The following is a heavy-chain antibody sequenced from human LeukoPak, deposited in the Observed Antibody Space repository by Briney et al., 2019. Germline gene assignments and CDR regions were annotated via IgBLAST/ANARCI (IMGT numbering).Heavy chain of an antibody. CDR3: ARETYHGY. D-gene: IGHD2-2*01. CDR2: ISGSGGST. V-gene: IGHV3-23*01. Sequence: GGSLRLSCAASGFTFSSYAMSWVRQAPGKGLEWVAAISGSGGSTYYADSVKGRFTVSRDNAKNSLYLQMNSLRDEDTAVYYCARETYHGYWGQGTLVTVSS. CDR1: GFTFSSYA. J-gene: IGHJ4*02.